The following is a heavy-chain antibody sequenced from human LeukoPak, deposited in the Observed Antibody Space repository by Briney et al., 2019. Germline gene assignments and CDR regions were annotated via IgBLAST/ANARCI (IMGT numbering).Heavy chain of an antibody. CDR2: ISSSGSTI. Sequence: PGGSLRLSCAASGFTFSDYYMSWIRQAPGKGLEWVAYISSSGSTIHYADSVKGRFTISRDNAKNSLYLQMNSLRAEDTAVYYCAKVLGSSGWYWFPLDYWGQGTLVTVSS. D-gene: IGHD6-19*01. J-gene: IGHJ4*02. CDR1: GFTFSDYY. CDR3: AKVLGSSGWYWFPLDY. V-gene: IGHV3-11*01.